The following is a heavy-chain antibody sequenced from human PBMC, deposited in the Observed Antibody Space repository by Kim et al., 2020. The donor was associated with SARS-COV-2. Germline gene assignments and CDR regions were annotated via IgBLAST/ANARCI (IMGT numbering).Heavy chain of an antibody. CDR3: ASGIAARPGAWAFDI. CDR1: GGSISSYY. V-gene: IGHV4-59*13. J-gene: IGHJ3*02. Sequence: SETLSLTCTVSGGSISSYYWSWIRQPPGKGLEWIGYIYYSGSTNYNPSLKSRVTISVDTSKNQFSLKLSSVTAADTAVYYCASGIAARPGAWAFDIWGQGTMVTVSS. CDR2: IYYSGST. D-gene: IGHD6-6*01.